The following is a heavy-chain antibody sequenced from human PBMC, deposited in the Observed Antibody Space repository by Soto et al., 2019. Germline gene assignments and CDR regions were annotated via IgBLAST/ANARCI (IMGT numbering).Heavy chain of an antibody. D-gene: IGHD5-18*01. V-gene: IGHV3-66*01. CDR2: VDNSGTT. CDR1: GFTFSTSG. CDR3: ATGRGYLIEY. Sequence: GGSLRLSCAVSGFTFSTSGIHWVRQAPGKGLEWVSIVDNSGTTHYADSVKGRFTISRDNSKNTLYLQMNNVRGDDTAVYYCATGRGYLIEYWGQGTLVTVSS. J-gene: IGHJ4*02.